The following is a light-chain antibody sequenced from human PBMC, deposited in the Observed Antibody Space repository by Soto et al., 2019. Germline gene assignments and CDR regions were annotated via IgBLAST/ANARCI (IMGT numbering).Light chain of an antibody. CDR2: DAS. J-gene: IGKJ1*01. CDR1: QSVSSSY. CDR3: QQYVRSPPSWT. V-gene: IGKV3-20*01. Sequence: ETVLTQSPGTLSLSPGERATLSCRASQSVSSSYLAWYQQKPGQAPRLLIYDASSRPTGIPDRFSGSGSGTDFTLTISRLQPEDFAVYYCQQYVRSPPSWTFGQGTKVEIK.